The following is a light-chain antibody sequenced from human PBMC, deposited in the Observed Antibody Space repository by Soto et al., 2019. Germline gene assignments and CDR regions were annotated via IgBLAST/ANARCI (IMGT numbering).Light chain of an antibody. J-gene: IGKJ1*01. CDR2: GAS. Sequence: EIVMTQSPATLSVSPGERATLSCRASQSVNRNLAWYQQKPGQAPRLLIYGASTRATAIPARFSGSGSGTEFTLTISSLQSEDFAVYYWQQYNDWPPLTFDQGTKVEIK. CDR1: QSVNRN. CDR3: QQYNDWPPLT. V-gene: IGKV3-15*01.